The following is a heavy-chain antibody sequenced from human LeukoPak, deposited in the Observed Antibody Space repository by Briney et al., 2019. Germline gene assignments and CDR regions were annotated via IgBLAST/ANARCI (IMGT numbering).Heavy chain of an antibody. CDR3: ARHGVYGGKDFDY. D-gene: IGHD4-23*01. Sequence: GGSLRLSCAASGFTFSPYTMNWVRQAPGKGLEWLSSVSSCSSTMYYADSVRGRFTISRDNAKNSLYLQMNSLRAEDTAVYYCARHGVYGGKDFDYWGQGTLVTVSS. V-gene: IGHV3-48*01. J-gene: IGHJ4*02. CDR2: VSSCSSTM. CDR1: GFTFSPYT.